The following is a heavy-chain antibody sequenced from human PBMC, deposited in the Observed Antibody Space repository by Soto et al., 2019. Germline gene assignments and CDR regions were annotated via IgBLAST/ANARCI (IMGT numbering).Heavy chain of an antibody. Sequence: SETLSLTCAVYGGSFSGYYWSWIRQPPGKGLEWIGEINHSGSTNYNPSLRRRVTMSVDTSKRQFSLQLKSVTAADTAIYYCARTVLGPDILADQFVDYYYYMDVWGQGTTVTV. CDR1: GGSFSGYY. J-gene: IGHJ6*03. D-gene: IGHD3-9*01. V-gene: IGHV4-34*01. CDR2: INHSGST. CDR3: ARTVLGPDILADQFVDYYYYMDV.